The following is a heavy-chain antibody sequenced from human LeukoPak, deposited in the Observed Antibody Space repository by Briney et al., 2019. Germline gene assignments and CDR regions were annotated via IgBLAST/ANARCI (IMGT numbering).Heavy chain of an antibody. CDR3: ARDFDGPRASDY. CDR2: INTDGSYS. V-gene: IGHV3-74*01. CDR1: GFTFSYFW. D-gene: IGHD4-17*01. J-gene: IGHJ4*02. Sequence: PGRSLRLSCAASGFTFSYFWMHWFRQTPGKGLVWVSCINTDGSYSSYADSVKGRFTISRDNVRNTLYLQMNSLGAEDSAVYYCARDFDGPRASDYWGQGISVTVSS.